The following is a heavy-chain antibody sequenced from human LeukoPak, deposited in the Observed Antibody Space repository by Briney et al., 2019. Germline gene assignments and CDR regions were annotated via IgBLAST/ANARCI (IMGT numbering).Heavy chain of an antibody. D-gene: IGHD5-24*01. V-gene: IGHV3-48*03. CDR2: ISGSGSTI. CDR3: ARGGYNYGYAFDI. J-gene: IGHJ3*02. Sequence: GGSLRLSCAASGFTFRSYEMNWVRQAPGKRLEWVSYISGSGSTIHYADFVKGRFTISRDNAKNSLFLQMNSLRAEDTAVYYCARGGYNYGYAFDIWGQGTMVTASS. CDR1: GFTFRSYE.